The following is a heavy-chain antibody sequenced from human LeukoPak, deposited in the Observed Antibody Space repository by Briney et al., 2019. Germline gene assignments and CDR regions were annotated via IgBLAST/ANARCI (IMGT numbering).Heavy chain of an antibody. J-gene: IGHJ4*02. CDR2: MNSNSGNT. V-gene: IGHV1-8*01. D-gene: IGHD2-15*01. CDR1: GYTFTSYD. CDR3: ARRKRGRYCSGGSCYSPPDY. Sequence: ASVKVSCKASGYTFTSYDITWVRQATGQGLEWMGWMNSNSGNTGYPQKFQGRVTMTRKTSISTAYMELSSLRSEDTAVYYCARRKRGRYCSGGSCYSPPDYWGQGTLVTVSS.